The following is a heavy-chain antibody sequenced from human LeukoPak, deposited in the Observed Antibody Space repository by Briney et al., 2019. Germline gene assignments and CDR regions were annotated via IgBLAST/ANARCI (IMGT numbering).Heavy chain of an antibody. V-gene: IGHV3-23*01. CDR1: GFTFSRFA. CDR3: TKDPNGDYVGAFDP. CDR2: ITGNHGAT. Sequence: PGGSLRLSCAASGFTFSRFAMTWVRQAPGKGLEWVSSITGNHGATYNIDSVKGRFTISRDNSQNTLYLQMDSLRAEDTAVYYCTKDPNGDYVGAFDPWGQGTLVTVSS. J-gene: IGHJ5*02. D-gene: IGHD4-17*01.